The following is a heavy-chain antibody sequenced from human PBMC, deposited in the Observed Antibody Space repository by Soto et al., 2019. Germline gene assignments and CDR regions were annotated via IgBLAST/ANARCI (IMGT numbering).Heavy chain of an antibody. Sequence: ASVKVSCKASGYTFTSYRIDWVRQAPGQGLEWMGKISPSGDRTWYAQKYRGRVTMTRDTSTSTDYMELSSLRFEDTAVYYCARDGGNYGDDDHWGQGTRVTVSS. CDR1: GYTFTSYR. D-gene: IGHD4-17*01. V-gene: IGHV1-46*01. J-gene: IGHJ4*02. CDR3: ARDGGNYGDDDH. CDR2: ISPSGDRT.